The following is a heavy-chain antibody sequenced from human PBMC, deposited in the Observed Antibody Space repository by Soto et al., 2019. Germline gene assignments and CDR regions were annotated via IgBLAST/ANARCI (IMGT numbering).Heavy chain of an antibody. CDR2: IYYSGST. CDR3: ERGRGWTDH. V-gene: IGHV4-59*12. D-gene: IGHD2-15*01. Sequence: PSETLSLTCTVSGGSISSYYWSWIRQPPGKGLEWSGYIYYSGSTNCNPSLKSRFTMSVDTSKNQFSLKLSSVTAADTAVYYCERGRGWTDHWGQGTLVTVSS. CDR1: GGSISSYY. J-gene: IGHJ4*02.